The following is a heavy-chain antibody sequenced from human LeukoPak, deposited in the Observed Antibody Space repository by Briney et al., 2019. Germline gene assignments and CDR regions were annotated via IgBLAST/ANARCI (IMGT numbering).Heavy chain of an antibody. Sequence: GGSLRLSCAASGFTFSNSGMSWVRQAPGEGLEWVSVIHSGGSTLYADSVKGRFTISRHNSKNTLYLQVNSLRAEDTAVYFCARGGSSGNDYSSFDIWGQGTMVTVSS. CDR1: GFTFSNSG. CDR2: IHSGGST. J-gene: IGHJ3*02. CDR3: ARGGSSGNDYSSFDI. V-gene: IGHV3-53*04. D-gene: IGHD5-12*01.